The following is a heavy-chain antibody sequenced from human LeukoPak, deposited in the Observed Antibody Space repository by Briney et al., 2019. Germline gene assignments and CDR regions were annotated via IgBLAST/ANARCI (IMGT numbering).Heavy chain of an antibody. J-gene: IGHJ6*02. V-gene: IGHV4-59*01. CDR2: IYYSGST. CDR3: ARAQRWVYGMDV. Sequence: PSETLSLTCTVSGGSLSSYYWSWIRQPPGKGLEWIGYIYYSGSTNYNPSLKSRVTISVDTSKNQFSLKLSSVTAADTAVYYCARAQRWVYGMDVWGQGTTVTVSS. D-gene: IGHD5-24*01. CDR1: GGSLSSYY.